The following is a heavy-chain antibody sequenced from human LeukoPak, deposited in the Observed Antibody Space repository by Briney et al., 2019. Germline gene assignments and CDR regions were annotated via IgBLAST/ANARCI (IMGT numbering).Heavy chain of an antibody. CDR2: IIPILGIA. V-gene: IGHV1-69*04. Sequence: SVKVSCKASGGTFSSYAISWVRQAPGQGFEWMGRIIPILGIANYAQKFQGRVTITADKSTSTAYMELSSLRSEDTAVYYCAREVDYDILTGYYKKKYYYYYYGMDVWGQGTTVTVSS. CDR1: GGTFSSYA. CDR3: AREVDYDILTGYYKKKYYYYYYGMDV. J-gene: IGHJ6*02. D-gene: IGHD3-9*01.